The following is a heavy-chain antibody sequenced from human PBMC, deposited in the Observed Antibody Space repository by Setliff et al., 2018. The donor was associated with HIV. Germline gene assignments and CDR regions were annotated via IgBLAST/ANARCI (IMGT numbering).Heavy chain of an antibody. CDR2: IIPIFATT. V-gene: IGHV1-69*13. CDR1: GGAFSSYT. CDR3: ARDNYYDSSGAIAY. Sequence: RASVKVSCKSSGGAFSSYTISWVRQAPGQGLEWMGGIIPIFATTNYAQKFQGRVSITADASTNTAYMELSSLRSEDTAVYYCARDNYYDSSGAIAYWGQGTLVTVSS. D-gene: IGHD3-22*01. J-gene: IGHJ4*02.